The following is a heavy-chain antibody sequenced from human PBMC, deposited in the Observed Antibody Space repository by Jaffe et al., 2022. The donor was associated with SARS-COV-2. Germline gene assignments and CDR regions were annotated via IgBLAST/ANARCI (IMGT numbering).Heavy chain of an antibody. CDR2: IIGSGGSM. D-gene: IGHD5-18*01. CDR3: AKDHRRSDTVMSFHI. J-gene: IGHJ3*02. Sequence: EVQLLESGGGLVEVGGSLRLSCAVSGFTLSSYGMNWVRQAPGKGLEWVSGIIGSGGSMFYTDSVKGRFTISRDNSKNTLYLQMNSLRVEDTAVYFCAKDHRRSDTVMSFHIWGQGTMVTVSS. V-gene: IGHV3-23*01. CDR1: GFTLSSYG.